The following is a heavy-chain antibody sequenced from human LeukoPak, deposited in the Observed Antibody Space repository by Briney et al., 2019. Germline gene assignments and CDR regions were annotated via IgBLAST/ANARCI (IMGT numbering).Heavy chain of an antibody. CDR2: IYSGGST. Sequence: GGSLRLSCAASGFTFSSYAMSWVRQAPGKGLEWVSVIYSGGSTYYADSVKGRFTISRDNSKNTLYLQMNSLRAEDTAVYYCARVLVRGVIYYYYYMDVWGKGTTVTISS. J-gene: IGHJ6*03. D-gene: IGHD3-10*01. V-gene: IGHV3-66*01. CDR3: ARVLVRGVIYYYYYMDV. CDR1: GFTFSSYA.